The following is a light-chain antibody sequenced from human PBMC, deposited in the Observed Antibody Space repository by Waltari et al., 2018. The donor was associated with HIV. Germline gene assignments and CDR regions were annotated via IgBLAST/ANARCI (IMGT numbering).Light chain of an antibody. CDR2: WAS. J-gene: IGKJ3*01. V-gene: IGKV4-1*01. CDR3: QQYYSTPLT. Sequence: DIVMTQSPDSLAVSLGERATINCKSSQSVLYSSNNKNYLAWYQQKPGQPPKLLIYWASTRESVFPDRFSGSGSGTDFTLTISSLQAEDVAVYYCQQYYSTPLTFGPGTKVDIK. CDR1: QSVLYSSNNKNY.